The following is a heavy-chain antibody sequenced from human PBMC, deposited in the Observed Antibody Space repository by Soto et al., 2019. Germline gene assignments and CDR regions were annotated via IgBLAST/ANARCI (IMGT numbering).Heavy chain of an antibody. CDR3: ARGYYGSGSYNNWFDP. V-gene: IGHV1-8*01. D-gene: IGHD3-10*01. CDR1: GYTFTSYD. Sequence: ASVKVSCKASGYTFTSYDINWVRQATGQGLEWMGWMNPNSGNTGYAQKFQGRVTMHRNTSISTAYMELSSLRSEDTAVYYCARGYYGSGSYNNWFDPWGQGTLVTVSS. J-gene: IGHJ5*02. CDR2: MNPNSGNT.